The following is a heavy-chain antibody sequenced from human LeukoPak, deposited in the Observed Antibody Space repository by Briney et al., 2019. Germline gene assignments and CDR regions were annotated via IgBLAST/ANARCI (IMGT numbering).Heavy chain of an antibody. CDR1: GDSVSSKSAS. CDR2: TYYRSKWYN. D-gene: IGHD3-16*01. CDR3: TRGPVWGSA. V-gene: IGHV6-1*01. J-gene: IGHJ5*02. Sequence: SQTLSLTCAISGDSVSSKSASWNWIRQSPSRGLEWLGRTYYRSKWYNEYAVSVKGRITINPDTSKNQFSLQLNSVTPEDSAVYYCTRGPVWGSAWGQGTLVTVSS.